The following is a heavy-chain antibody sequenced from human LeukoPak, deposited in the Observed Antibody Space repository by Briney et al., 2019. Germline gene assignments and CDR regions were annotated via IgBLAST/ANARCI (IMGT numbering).Heavy chain of an antibody. Sequence: PSETLSLTCTVSGGSISSYYWSWIRQPAGKGLGWIGRIYTSGSTNYNPSLKSRVTMSVDTSKNQFSLKLSSVTAADTAVYYCAREAYGDYADQTFDYWGQGTLVTVSS. CDR1: GGSISSYY. CDR2: IYTSGST. CDR3: AREAYGDYADQTFDY. J-gene: IGHJ4*02. V-gene: IGHV4-4*07. D-gene: IGHD4-17*01.